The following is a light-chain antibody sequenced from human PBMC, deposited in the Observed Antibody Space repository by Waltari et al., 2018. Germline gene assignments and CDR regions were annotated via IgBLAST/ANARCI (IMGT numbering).Light chain of an antibody. CDR2: ETS. V-gene: IGKV3D-20*02. J-gene: IGKJ1*01. CDR1: QSIRKY. CDR3: QNHERLPAT. Sequence: TQSRASMSLSPAERATPSCRDSQSIRKYLIWYQQKPGQAPRLLIYETSRRATGIPDRFRGSGSGTDFSLTISRLEPEDFAVYYCQNHERLPATFGQGTKVEFK.